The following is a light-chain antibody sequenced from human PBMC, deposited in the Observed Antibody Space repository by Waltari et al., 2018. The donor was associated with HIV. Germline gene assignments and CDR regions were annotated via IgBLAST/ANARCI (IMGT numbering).Light chain of an antibody. V-gene: IGKV1-5*03. J-gene: IGKJ1*01. CDR1: QSISSW. CDR2: KAS. CDR3: QQYNSYSWT. Sequence: IQMTQSPSTLSASVVDRVTITCRASQSISSWLAWYQQKPGKAPKLLIYKASSLESGGPSRFSGSGSGTEFTLTISSLQPDDFGTYYCQQYNSYSWTFGQGTKVEIK.